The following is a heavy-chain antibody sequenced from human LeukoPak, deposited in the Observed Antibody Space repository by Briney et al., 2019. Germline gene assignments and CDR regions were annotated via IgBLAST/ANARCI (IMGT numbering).Heavy chain of an antibody. Sequence: SETLSLTCTVSGGSVSSGSYYWSWIRQPPGKGLGWIGYIYYSGSTNYNPSLKSRVTISVDTSKNQFSLKLSSVTAADTAVYYCARESSSGWYPYWGQGTLVTVSS. V-gene: IGHV4-61*01. D-gene: IGHD6-19*01. J-gene: IGHJ4*02. CDR1: GGSVSSGSYY. CDR2: IYYSGST. CDR3: ARESSSGWYPY.